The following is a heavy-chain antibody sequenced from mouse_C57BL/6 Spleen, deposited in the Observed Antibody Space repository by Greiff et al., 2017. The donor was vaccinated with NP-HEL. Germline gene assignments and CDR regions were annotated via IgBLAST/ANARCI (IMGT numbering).Heavy chain of an antibody. V-gene: IGHV1-52*01. CDR2: IDPSDSET. Sequence: VQLQQPGAELVSPGSSVKLSCKASGYTFTSYWMHWVKQRPIQGLEWIGNIDPSDSETHYNQKFKDKATLTVDKSSSTAYMQLSSLTSEDSAVYYCARGGGQLRPHFDYWGQGTTLTVSS. D-gene: IGHD3-2*02. CDR1: GYTFTSYW. CDR3: ARGGGQLRPHFDY. J-gene: IGHJ2*01.